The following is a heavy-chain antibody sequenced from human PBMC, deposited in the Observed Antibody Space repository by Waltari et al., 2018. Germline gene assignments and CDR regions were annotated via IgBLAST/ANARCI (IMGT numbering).Heavy chain of an antibody. D-gene: IGHD6-13*01. Sequence: EVQLVESGGGLVQPGGSLRLSCAASGCTFSSYWMSWVRQAPGKGLEWVANIKQDGSEKYYVDSVKGRFTISRDNAKNSLYLQMNSLRAEDTAVYYCASEQQLVRDFQHWGQGTLVTVSS. CDR2: IKQDGSEK. CDR1: GCTFSSYW. V-gene: IGHV3-7*01. J-gene: IGHJ1*01. CDR3: ASEQQLVRDFQH.